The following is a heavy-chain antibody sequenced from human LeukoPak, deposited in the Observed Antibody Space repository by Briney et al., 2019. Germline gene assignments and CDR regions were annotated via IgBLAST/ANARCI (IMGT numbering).Heavy chain of an antibody. CDR3: AKDIQLST. J-gene: IGHJ3*01. Sequence: GGSLRLSCAASGFNFRDAAMTWVRQAPGKGLEWVSLIALNGANSYYAESVKGRFSISRDNSKNMLSLQMNSLRVEDTARYYCAKDIQLSTWGLGTVVTVSS. D-gene: IGHD5-24*01. V-gene: IGHV3-23*01. CDR1: GFNFRDAA. CDR2: IALNGANS.